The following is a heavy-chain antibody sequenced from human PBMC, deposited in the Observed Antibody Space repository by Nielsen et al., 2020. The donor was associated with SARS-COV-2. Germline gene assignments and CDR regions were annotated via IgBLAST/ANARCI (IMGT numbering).Heavy chain of an antibody. Sequence: SVKVSCKASGGTFNSYTFSWVRKAPGQGLEWMGGIIPIFGAPNYALKFQGRVAISADESTTTVYMELTSLRSEDMAVYYCAGDQEVRDVISYYYYGLDVWGQGTTVTVSS. D-gene: IGHD3-10*01. J-gene: IGHJ6*02. V-gene: IGHV1-69*13. CDR3: AGDQEVRDVISYYYYGLDV. CDR2: IIPIFGAP. CDR1: GGTFNSYT.